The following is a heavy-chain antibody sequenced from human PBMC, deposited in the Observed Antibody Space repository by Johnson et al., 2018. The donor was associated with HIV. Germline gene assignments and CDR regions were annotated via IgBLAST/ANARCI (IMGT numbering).Heavy chain of an antibody. CDR3: WSWGRDAFDI. V-gene: IGHV3-30-3*01. J-gene: IGHJ3*02. CDR1: GFTFSSYA. D-gene: IGHD7-27*01. CDR2: ISYDGSNK. Sequence: QVQLVESGGGVVQPGRSLRLSCAASGFTFSSYAMHWVRQAPGKGLEWVAVISYDGSNKYYADSVKGQFTISRDNSKNTLFLQMNSLRAEDTAVDYCWSWGRDAFDIWGQGTMVTVSS.